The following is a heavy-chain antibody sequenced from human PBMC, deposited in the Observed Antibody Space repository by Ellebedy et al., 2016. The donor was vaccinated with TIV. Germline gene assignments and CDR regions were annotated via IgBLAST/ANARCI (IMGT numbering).Heavy chain of an antibody. D-gene: IGHD2-21*02. Sequence: GESLKISCSASGFTFSHYAMHWVRQAPGKGLEYVSAMNNNGGNTYYADSVKGRFTISRDNSKNTVYLQMSSLRPEDTAMYYCVKDRGDIIRDFDYWGQGTLVTVSS. V-gene: IGHV3-64D*06. J-gene: IGHJ4*02. CDR2: MNNNGGNT. CDR3: VKDRGDIIRDFDY. CDR1: GFTFSHYA.